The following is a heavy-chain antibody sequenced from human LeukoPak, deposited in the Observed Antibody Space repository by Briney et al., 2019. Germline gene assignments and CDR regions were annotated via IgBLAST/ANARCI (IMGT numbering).Heavy chain of an antibody. Sequence: SETLSLTCTVSGGSISSSDFYWGWIRQPPGKGLEWIGSIYYSGSTYYNPSLETRVTISVDTSKNQFSLKLSSVTAADTAVFYCARTISGWYYFDYWGQGTLVTVSS. CDR3: ARTISGWYYFDY. CDR2: IYYSGST. D-gene: IGHD6-13*01. V-gene: IGHV4-39*01. J-gene: IGHJ4*02. CDR1: GGSISSSDFY.